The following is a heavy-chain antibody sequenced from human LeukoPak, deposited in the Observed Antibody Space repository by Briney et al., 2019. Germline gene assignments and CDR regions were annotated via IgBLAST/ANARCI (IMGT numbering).Heavy chain of an antibody. CDR3: AKDQIRYYDSSGYYSGLDY. D-gene: IGHD3-22*01. V-gene: IGHV3-23*01. Sequence: GGSLRLSCAASGFTYSSHAMSWVRQAPGKGLEWVSTVSGSGGSTYYADSVKGRFTISRDNSKNALYLQMDSLRADDTAVYYCAKDQIRYYDSSGYYSGLDYWGQGTLVTVSS. J-gene: IGHJ4*02. CDR2: VSGSGGST. CDR1: GFTYSSHA.